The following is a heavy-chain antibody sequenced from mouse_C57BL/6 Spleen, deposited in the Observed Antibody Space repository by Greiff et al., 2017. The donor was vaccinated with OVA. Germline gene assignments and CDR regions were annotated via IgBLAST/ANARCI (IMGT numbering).Heavy chain of an antibody. CDR1: GYAFSSYW. CDR2: IYPGDGAT. J-gene: IGHJ1*03. Sequence: VQLQQSGAELAKPGASVKISCKASGYAFSSYWMNWVKQRPGKGLEWIGQIYPGDGATNYNGKFKGKATLTAATSSSTAYMLLSSLTSEDSAVYVCARSDYGSSYGYFDVWGTGTTVTVSS. CDR3: ARSDYGSSYGYFDV. V-gene: IGHV1-80*01. D-gene: IGHD1-1*01.